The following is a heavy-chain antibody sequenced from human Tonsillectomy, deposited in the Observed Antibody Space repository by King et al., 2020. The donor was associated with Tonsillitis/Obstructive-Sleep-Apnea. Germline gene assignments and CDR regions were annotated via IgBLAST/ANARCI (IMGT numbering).Heavy chain of an antibody. Sequence: VQLVESGGGVVQPGRSLGLSCAASGFSFRTYAMHWVRQAPGKGLEWVSLISYDGNTKYDADSVKGRFTISRDNSKNTLFLQMNSLRPEDTAVYYCVREDRSGSYYKLDYWGQGTLVTVSS. V-gene: IGHV3-30*04. CDR3: VREDRSGSYYKLDY. CDR1: GFSFRTYA. CDR2: ISYDGNTK. J-gene: IGHJ4*02. D-gene: IGHD3-10*01.